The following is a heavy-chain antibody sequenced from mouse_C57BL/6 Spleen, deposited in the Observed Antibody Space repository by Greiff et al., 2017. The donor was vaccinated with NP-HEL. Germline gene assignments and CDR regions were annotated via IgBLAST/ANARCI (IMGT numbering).Heavy chain of an antibody. D-gene: IGHD1-1*01. J-gene: IGHJ4*01. V-gene: IGHV1-76*01. Sequence: QVQLKQSGAELVRPGASVKLSCKASGYTFTDYYINWVKQRPGQGLEWIARIYPGSGNTYYNAKFKGKATLTAEKSSSTAYMQLSSLTSEDSAVYFCARRDYYGSSAGYYAMDYWGQGTSVTVSS. CDR3: ARRDYYGSSAGYYAMDY. CDR1: GYTFTDYY. CDR2: IYPGSGNT.